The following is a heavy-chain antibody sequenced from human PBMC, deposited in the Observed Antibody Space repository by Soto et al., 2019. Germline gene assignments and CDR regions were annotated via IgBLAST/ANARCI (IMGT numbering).Heavy chain of an antibody. CDR2: IYYSGST. Sequence: QLQLQESGPGLVKPSETLSLTCTVSGGSISSSSYYWGWIRQPPGKGLEWIGSIYYSGSTYYNPSLKSRVTRSVDTSKNQFSLKLSSVTAADTAVYYCARHQIRMIVVVNWYFDLWGRGTLVTVSS. CDR1: GGSISSSSYY. V-gene: IGHV4-39*01. CDR3: ARHQIRMIVVVNWYFDL. J-gene: IGHJ2*01. D-gene: IGHD3-22*01.